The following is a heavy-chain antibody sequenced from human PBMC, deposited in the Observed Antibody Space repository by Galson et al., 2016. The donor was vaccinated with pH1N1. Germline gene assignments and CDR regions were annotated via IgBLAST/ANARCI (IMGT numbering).Heavy chain of an antibody. Sequence: QSGAEVKKPGESLRISCKASGYYFSNYWIGWVRQMPGKGLEWMGIIFPGDSNLKYSPSFQGQVIISADKSLTTVYLQWNSLKASDTAIYYCALLVGPQGQDYYYNYGMDVWGQGTTVTVSS. CDR3: ALLVGPQGQDYYYNYGMDV. V-gene: IGHV5-51*03. D-gene: IGHD2-15*01. CDR1: GYYFSNYW. CDR2: IFPGDSNL. J-gene: IGHJ6*02.